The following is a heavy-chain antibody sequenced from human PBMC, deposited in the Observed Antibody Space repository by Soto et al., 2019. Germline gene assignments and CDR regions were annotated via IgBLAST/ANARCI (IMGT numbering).Heavy chain of an antibody. Sequence: PGESLKISCKGSGYGFTSYWISWVRQMPGKGLEWMGRIDPSDSYTNYSPSFQGHVTISADKSISTAYLQWSSLKASDTAMYYCATRPAMVDYYYYYYGMDVWGQGTTVTVSS. CDR3: ATRPAMVDYYYYYYGMDV. V-gene: IGHV5-10-1*01. CDR1: GYGFTSYW. J-gene: IGHJ6*02. CDR2: IDPSDSYT. D-gene: IGHD5-18*01.